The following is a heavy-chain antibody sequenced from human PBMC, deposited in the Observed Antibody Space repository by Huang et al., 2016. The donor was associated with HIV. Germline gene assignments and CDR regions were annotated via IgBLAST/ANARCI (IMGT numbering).Heavy chain of an antibody. Sequence: QIQLAQSGAEVKKPGTSVKASCKASGSTFTNYDINWVRQSAGQGLEWMGWMNPKSCNGGYTKKLQVRVAILRNSSINTSYLEVTSLTSEDTAVYYCARGFGINYNHEAFDVWGQGTMVTVSS. CDR2: MNPKSCNG. D-gene: IGHD3-10*01. J-gene: IGHJ3*01. CDR1: GSTFTNYD. CDR3: ARGFGINYNHEAFDV. V-gene: IGHV1-8*01.